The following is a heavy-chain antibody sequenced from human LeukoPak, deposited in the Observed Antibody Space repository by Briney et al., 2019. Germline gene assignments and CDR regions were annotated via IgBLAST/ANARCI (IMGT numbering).Heavy chain of an antibody. CDR3: ARPTYYYDALFDY. Sequence: GGSLRLSCAASGFTFSRNWMHWVRQAPGKGLVWVSCINSDGSSTSYADPVKGRFTISRDNAKNTLYLQMNSLRAEDTAVYYCARPTYYYDALFDYWGQGTLVTVSS. V-gene: IGHV3-74*01. CDR1: GFTFSRNW. J-gene: IGHJ4*02. CDR2: INSDGSST. D-gene: IGHD3-22*01.